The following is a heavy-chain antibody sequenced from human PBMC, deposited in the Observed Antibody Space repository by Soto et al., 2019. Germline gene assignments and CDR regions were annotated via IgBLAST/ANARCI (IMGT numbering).Heavy chain of an antibody. J-gene: IGHJ1*01. V-gene: IGHV1-18*01. CDR1: GYTFTSYG. Sequence: ASVKVSCKASGYTFTSYGISWVRQAPGQGLEWMGWISAYNGNTNYAQKLQGRVTMTTDTSTSTAYMELRSLRSDDTAVYYCARWDSSGYYPTAEYFQHWGQGTLVTAPQ. D-gene: IGHD3-22*01. CDR3: ARWDSSGYYPTAEYFQH. CDR2: ISAYNGNT.